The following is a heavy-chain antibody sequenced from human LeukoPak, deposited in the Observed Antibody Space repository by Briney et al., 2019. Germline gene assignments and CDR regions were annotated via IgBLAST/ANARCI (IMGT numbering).Heavy chain of an antibody. D-gene: IGHD2-8*02. Sequence: GGSLILSCAASGFTFVNYAMSWVRQAPGKGLEWVSAVVGGGSTTFYADSVKGRFTISRDNSRNTVYLRINSLRAEDTAVYYCAKARLSTGWAYNDYWGQGTMVTISS. J-gene: IGHJ3*01. CDR2: VVGGGSTT. CDR3: AKARLSTGWAYNDY. V-gene: IGHV3-23*01. CDR1: GFTFVNYA.